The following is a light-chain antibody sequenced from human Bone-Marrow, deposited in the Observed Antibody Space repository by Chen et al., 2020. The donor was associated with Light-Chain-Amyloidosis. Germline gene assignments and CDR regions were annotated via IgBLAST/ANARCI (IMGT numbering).Light chain of an antibody. J-gene: IGLJ3*02. CDR2: DDS. V-gene: IGLV3-21*02. Sequence: SYVLTQPSSVSVATGQTATIACGGNNIGSTSLHWYQQTPGQAPLLVVYDDSDRPSGIPERLSGSNSGNTATLTISRVEAGDEADYYCQVWDRSSDRPVFGGGTKLTVL. CDR3: QVWDRSSDRPV. CDR1: NIGSTS.